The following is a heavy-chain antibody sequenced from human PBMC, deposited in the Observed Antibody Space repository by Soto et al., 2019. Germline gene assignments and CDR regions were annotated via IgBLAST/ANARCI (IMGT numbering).Heavy chain of an antibody. J-gene: IGHJ5*02. Sequence: GGSLRLSGAASGFTFSSYSMNWVRQAPGKGLEWVSYISSSSSTIYYADSVKGRFTISRDNAKNSLYLQMNSLRDEDTAVYYCARGLGIVVVPAAIHNWFDPWGQGTLVTVSS. V-gene: IGHV3-48*02. CDR3: ARGLGIVVVPAAIHNWFDP. D-gene: IGHD2-2*02. CDR1: GFTFSSYS. CDR2: ISSSSSTI.